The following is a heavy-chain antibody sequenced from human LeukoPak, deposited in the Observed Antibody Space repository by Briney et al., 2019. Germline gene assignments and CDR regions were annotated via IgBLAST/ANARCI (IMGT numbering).Heavy chain of an antibody. CDR1: GGSITNSY. CDR2: INYSGST. Sequence: SETLSLTCTVSGGSITNSYWHWIRQSPGKGLEWIGYINYSGSTNYGPSLKSLVTISVDTSKNQFSLKLSSVTAADSAVYFCARDPLSTNDFDIWGQGTMVTVSS. J-gene: IGHJ3*02. D-gene: IGHD1-1*01. V-gene: IGHV4-59*01. CDR3: ARDPLSTNDFDI.